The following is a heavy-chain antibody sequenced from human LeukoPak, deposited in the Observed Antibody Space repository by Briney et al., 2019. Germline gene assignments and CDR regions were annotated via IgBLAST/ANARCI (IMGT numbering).Heavy chain of an antibody. CDR1: GFTFSSYG. CDR2: ISGSGGGT. J-gene: IGHJ3*02. V-gene: IGHV3-23*01. Sequence: GSLRLSCAASGFTFSSYGMSWVRQAPGKGLEWVSGISGSGGGTYLAGSVKGRFTISRDNSKNTLYLQMNSLRDEDTAIYYCARETLGVTAFDIWGQGTMVTVSS. CDR3: ARETLGVTAFDI. D-gene: IGHD2-21*02.